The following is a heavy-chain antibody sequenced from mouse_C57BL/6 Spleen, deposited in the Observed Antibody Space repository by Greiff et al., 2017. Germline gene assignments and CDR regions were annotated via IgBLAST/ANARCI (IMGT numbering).Heavy chain of an antibody. J-gene: IGHJ1*03. D-gene: IGHD2-3*01. CDR3: ASQVYDGYYSYFDV. CDR1: GYTFTSYT. CDR2: INPSSGYT. Sequence: QVQLKESGAELARPGASVKMSCKASGYTFTSYTMHWVKQRPGQGLEWIGYINPSSGYTKYDQKFKDQATLTADKSSSTAYMQLSSLTSEDSAVYYCASQVYDGYYSYFDVWGTGTTVTVSS. V-gene: IGHV1-4*01.